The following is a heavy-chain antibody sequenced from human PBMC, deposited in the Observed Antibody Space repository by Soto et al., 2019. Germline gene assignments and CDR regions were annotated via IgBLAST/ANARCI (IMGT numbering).Heavy chain of an antibody. V-gene: IGHV1-69*14. Sequence: QVQLVQSGAEVKKPGSSVKVSCKASGGTFSSYAISWVRQAPGPALEWMGGIIPICGTANSAQTFQGRVTITADKSTSTADRWLSSLSAEDTAVYYCGGLTWGDSGPVDYWGQGTLVTVSS. J-gene: IGHJ4*02. D-gene: IGHD3-10*01. CDR1: GGTFSSYA. CDR2: IIPICGTA. CDR3: GGLTWGDSGPVDY.